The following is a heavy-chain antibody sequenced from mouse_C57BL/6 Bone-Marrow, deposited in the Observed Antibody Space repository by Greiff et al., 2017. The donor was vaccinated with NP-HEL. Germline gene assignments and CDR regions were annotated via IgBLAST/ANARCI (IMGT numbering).Heavy chain of an antibody. CDR3: ARDPYGTPY. J-gene: IGHJ3*01. CDR1: GFTFSDYY. CDR2: INYDGSST. D-gene: IGHD1-1*01. V-gene: IGHV5-16*01. Sequence: EVKLVESEGGLVQPGSSMKLSCTASGFTFSDYYMAWVRQVPEKGLEWVANINYDGSSTYYLDSLKSRFIISRDNAKNILYLQMSSLKSEDTATYYCARDPYGTPYWGQGTLVTVSA.